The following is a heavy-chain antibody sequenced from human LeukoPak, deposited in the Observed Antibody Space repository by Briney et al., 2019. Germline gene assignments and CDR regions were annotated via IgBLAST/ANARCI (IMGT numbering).Heavy chain of an antibody. Sequence: PGGSLRPSCAASGFTVSGHPMSWVRQAPGKGLEWVSVIYRGGNTYYADSVKGRFTISTDNSKNTLYLQMNSLRAEDTAVYYCAKDSLSSTGLWGPAAYFDYWGQGTLVTVSS. CDR2: IYRGGNT. CDR3: AKDSLSSTGLWGPAAYFDY. V-gene: IGHV3-53*01. CDR1: GFTVSGHP. D-gene: IGHD2-2*01. J-gene: IGHJ4*02.